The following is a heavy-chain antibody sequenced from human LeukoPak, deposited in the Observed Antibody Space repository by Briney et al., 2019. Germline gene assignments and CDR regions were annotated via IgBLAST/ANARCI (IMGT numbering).Heavy chain of an antibody. D-gene: IGHD1-1*01. CDR3: ARRGTFDY. Sequence: GGSLRLSCAASGFTFSSSAMSWVRQAPAKGLEWVSAISGSGDSTYYGDSVKGRFTISRDNSKNTLYLQMNSLRAEDTAVYYCARRGTFDYWGQGTLVTVSS. V-gene: IGHV3-23*01. CDR1: GFTFSSSA. J-gene: IGHJ4*02. CDR2: ISGSGDST.